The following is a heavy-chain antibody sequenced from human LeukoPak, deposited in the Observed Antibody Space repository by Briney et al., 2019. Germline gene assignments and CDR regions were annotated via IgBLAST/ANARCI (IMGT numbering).Heavy chain of an antibody. Sequence: GESLKISCKGSGYSFSSYWIGWVRQMPGKGLEWMGIIYPDDSDTRYSPSFQGQVTISADKSVSTAYLPWSSLKASDTAMYYCARHRKDIGFDSWGQGTLVTVSS. J-gene: IGHJ4*02. CDR2: IYPDDSDT. CDR1: GYSFSSYW. V-gene: IGHV5-51*01. CDR3: ARHRKDIGFDS. D-gene: IGHD2-15*01.